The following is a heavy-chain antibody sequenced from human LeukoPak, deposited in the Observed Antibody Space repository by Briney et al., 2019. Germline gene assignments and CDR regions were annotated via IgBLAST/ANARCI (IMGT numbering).Heavy chain of an antibody. Sequence: GVLSLSCAASGFPFSSYWMSWVRQAPGKGLEWVANIKQDGSEKYYVDSVKGRFTISRDNAKNSLYLQMNSLRAEDTAVYYCARDLTYSDDYWGQGTLVTVSS. CDR3: ARDLTYSDDY. J-gene: IGHJ4*02. CDR1: GFPFSSYW. D-gene: IGHD5-18*01. V-gene: IGHV3-7*01. CDR2: IKQDGSEK.